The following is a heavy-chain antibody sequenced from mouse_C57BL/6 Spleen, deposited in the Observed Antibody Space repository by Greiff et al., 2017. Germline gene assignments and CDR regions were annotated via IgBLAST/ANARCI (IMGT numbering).Heavy chain of an antibody. J-gene: IGHJ2*01. CDR2: IYPGSGNT. Sequence: VQLQQSGAELVRPGASVKLSCKASGYTFTDYYINWVKQRPGQGLEWIARIYPGSGNTYYNEKFKGKATLTAEKSSSTAYMQLSSLTSEDSAVYFCARGGYYDFDYWGQGTTLTVSS. CDR1: GYTFTDYY. CDR3: ARGGYYDFDY. V-gene: IGHV1-76*01. D-gene: IGHD1-1*01.